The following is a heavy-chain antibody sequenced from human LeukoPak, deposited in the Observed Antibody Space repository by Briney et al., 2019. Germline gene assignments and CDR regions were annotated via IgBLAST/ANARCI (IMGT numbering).Heavy chain of an antibody. D-gene: IGHD4-23*01. V-gene: IGHV4-39*01. J-gene: IGHJ4*02. CDR2: IYYSGST. Sequence: PSETLSLTCTVSGGSISSSSYYWGWIRQPPGKGLEWIGSIYYSGSTYYNPSPKSRVTISVDTSKNQFSLKLSSVTAADTAVYYCAGRQEYGGNSDWPGDYWGQGTLVTVSS. CDR1: GGSISSSSYY. CDR3: AGRQEYGGNSDWPGDY.